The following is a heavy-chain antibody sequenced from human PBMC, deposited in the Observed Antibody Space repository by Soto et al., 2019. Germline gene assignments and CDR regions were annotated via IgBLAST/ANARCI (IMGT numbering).Heavy chain of an antibody. V-gene: IGHV3-11*05. Sequence: QVQLVESGGGLVKPGGSLRLSCAASGFTFSDYYMSWIRQAPGKGLEWVSYISRSSTYTNYADSVKGQFTISRDNAKNSLYLQMNSLIAEDTAVYYCARDHYGPGWFDPWGQGTLVTVSS. D-gene: IGHD3-10*01. CDR3: ARDHYGPGWFDP. J-gene: IGHJ5*02. CDR2: ISRSSTYT. CDR1: GFTFSDYY.